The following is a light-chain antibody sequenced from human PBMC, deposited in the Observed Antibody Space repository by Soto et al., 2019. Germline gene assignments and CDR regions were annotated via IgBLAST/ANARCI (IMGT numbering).Light chain of an antibody. J-gene: IGLJ1*01. CDR2: DVS. CDR1: SSDVGGYNY. CDR3: SSYTSTSSYV. Sequence: QSALTQPASVSGSPGQSIAISCTGSSSDVGGYNYVSWFQQHPGKAPKLIIYDVSNRPSGVSNRFSGSKSGNTASLTISGLQAEDEADYHCSSYTSTSSYVFGPGTKVTVL. V-gene: IGLV2-14*03.